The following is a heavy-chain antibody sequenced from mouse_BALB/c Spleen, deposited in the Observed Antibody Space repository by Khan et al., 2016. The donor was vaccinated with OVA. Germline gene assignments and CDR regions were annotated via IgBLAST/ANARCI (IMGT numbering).Heavy chain of an antibody. Sequence: QIQLVQSGPELKKPGETVKISCKASGYTFTNYGMNWVKQAPGKGLKWMGWINTYTGEPTYTDDFKGRFAFSLETSASTAYLQINNLETEDSATYFWARGASYWYFDVWGAGTTVTVSS. CDR1: GYTFTNYG. J-gene: IGHJ1*01. CDR3: ARGASYWYFDV. CDR2: INTYTGEP. V-gene: IGHV9-1*02.